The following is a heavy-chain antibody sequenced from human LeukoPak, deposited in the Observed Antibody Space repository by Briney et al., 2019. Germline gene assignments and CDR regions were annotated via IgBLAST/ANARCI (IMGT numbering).Heavy chain of an antibody. CDR1: GYTFTSYA. V-gene: IGHV1-8*01. CDR2: MNPIIGNA. J-gene: IGHJ3*02. D-gene: IGHD3-22*01. CDR3: AMFCYDTTPPVFDI. Sequence: GASVKVSCKASGYTFTSYAINWVRQATGQGLEWMGGMNPIIGNAGYAQKFQGRVTITRNTSISTAYMELSSLRSEDTAVYYCAMFCYDTTPPVFDIWGQGTMVTVSS.